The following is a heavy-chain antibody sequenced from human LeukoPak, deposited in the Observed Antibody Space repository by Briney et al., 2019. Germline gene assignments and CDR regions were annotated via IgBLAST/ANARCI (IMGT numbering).Heavy chain of an antibody. J-gene: IGHJ4*02. Sequence: GGSLRLSCAGSGFTFSSYSMNWVRQAPGKGLEWVSSISSSSSYIYYADSVKGRFTISRDNAKNSLYLQMNSLRVEDTAVYYCASGGHIDYCGQGTLVTVSS. CDR2: ISSSSSYI. CDR1: GFTFSSYS. V-gene: IGHV3-21*01. CDR3: ASGGHIDY. D-gene: IGHD3-16*01.